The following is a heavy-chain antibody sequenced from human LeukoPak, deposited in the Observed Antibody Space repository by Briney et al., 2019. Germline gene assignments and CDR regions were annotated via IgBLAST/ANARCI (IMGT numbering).Heavy chain of an antibody. J-gene: IGHJ4*02. Sequence: GSVKVSCKASGYTFTGYYMHWVRQAPGQGLEWMGRINPNSGGTNYAQKFQGRVTMTRDTSISTAYMELSRLRSDDTAVYYCARAHPYSGSATASNDYWGQGTLVTVSS. D-gene: IGHD1-26*01. CDR2: INPNSGGT. V-gene: IGHV1-2*06. CDR3: ARAHPYSGSATASNDY. CDR1: GYTFTGYY.